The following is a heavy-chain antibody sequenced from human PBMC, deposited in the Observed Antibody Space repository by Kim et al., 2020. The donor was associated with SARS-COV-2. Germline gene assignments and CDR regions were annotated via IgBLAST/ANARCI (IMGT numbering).Heavy chain of an antibody. V-gene: IGHV4-31*03. CDR3: ARSIFGVVIIGRDNWFDP. CDR1: GGSISSGGYY. CDR2: IYYSGST. D-gene: IGHD3-3*01. Sequence: SETLSLTCTVSGGSISSGGYYWSWIRQHPGKGLEWIGYIYYSGSTYYNPSLKSRVTISVDTSKNQFSLKLSSVTAADTAVYYCARSIFGVVIIGRDNWFDPWGQGTLVTVSS. J-gene: IGHJ5*02.